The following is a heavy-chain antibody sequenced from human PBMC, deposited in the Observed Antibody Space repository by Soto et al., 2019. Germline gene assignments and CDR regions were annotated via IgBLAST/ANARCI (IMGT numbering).Heavy chain of an antibody. CDR1: GYTLTELS. CDR3: AHSVGTEYLWFGELSYAPFDY. J-gene: IGHJ4*02. CDR2: FDPEDGET. Sequence: GASVKVSCKVSGYTLTELSMHWVRQAPGKGLEWMGGFDPEDGETIYAQKFQGRVTITKDTSKNQVVLTMTNMDPVDTATYYCAHSVGTEYLWFGELSYAPFDYWGQGTLVTVSS. V-gene: IGHV1-24*01. D-gene: IGHD3-10*01.